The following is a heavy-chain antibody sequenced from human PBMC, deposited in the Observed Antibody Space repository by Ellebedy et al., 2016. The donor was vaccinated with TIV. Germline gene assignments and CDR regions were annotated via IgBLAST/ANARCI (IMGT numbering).Heavy chain of an antibody. Sequence: GESLKISXAASGFTFSSYSMNWVRQAPGKGLEWVSTIRASGDRSSYADSVKGRFTISRDNSKNTLSLQMNSLRADDTAVYYCAKDLLGTYPDYFDYWGLGTLVTVSS. CDR3: AKDLLGTYPDYFDY. D-gene: IGHD1-26*01. CDR2: IRASGDRS. CDR1: GFTFSSYS. V-gene: IGHV3-23*01. J-gene: IGHJ4*02.